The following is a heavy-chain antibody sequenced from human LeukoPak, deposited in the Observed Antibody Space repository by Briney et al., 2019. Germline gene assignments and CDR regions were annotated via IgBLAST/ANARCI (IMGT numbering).Heavy chain of an antibody. CDR1: GFTLSTYN. D-gene: IGHD3-10*02. J-gene: IGHJ6*04. V-gene: IGHV3-21*01. CDR2: ITYDGNYI. CDR3: AELGITMIGGV. Sequence: GGSLRLSCVASGFTLSTYNINWVRQAPGKGLEWVSSITYDGNYISHADSVKGRFTISRDNAKNSLYLQMNSLRAEDTAVYYCAELGITMIGGVWGKGTTVTISS.